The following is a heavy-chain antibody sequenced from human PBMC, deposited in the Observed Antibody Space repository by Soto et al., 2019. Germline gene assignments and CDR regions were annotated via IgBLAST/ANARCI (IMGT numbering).Heavy chain of an antibody. V-gene: IGHV3-23*01. J-gene: IGHJ6*02. CDR1: GFPFSTYT. CDR2: ISNTGVTT. Sequence: GSLRLSCAASGFPFSTYTMNWVRQAPGKGLEWVAAISNTGVTTFYADSVKGRFTISRDNSKNTLYLQMNSLRAEDTAVYFCAKDKTGVRGGYYYYGVDVWGQGTTVTVSS. D-gene: IGHD1-1*01. CDR3: AKDKTGVRGGYYYYGVDV.